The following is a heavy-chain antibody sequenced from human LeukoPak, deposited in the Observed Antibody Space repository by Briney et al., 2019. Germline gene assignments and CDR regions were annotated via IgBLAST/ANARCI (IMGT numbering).Heavy chain of an antibody. CDR2: IKQDGSEK. V-gene: IGHV3-7*01. D-gene: IGHD6-13*01. CDR1: GFTFSSYW. J-gene: IGHJ4*02. Sequence: GGSLRLSCAASGFTFSSYWMSWVRQAPGKGLEWVENIKQDGSEKYYVDSVKGRFTISRDHAEKSLYLQMNSLRGEGTAVYYCARDPRSSSWYFVEDYWSQGTLVTVSS. CDR3: ARDPRSSSWYFVEDY.